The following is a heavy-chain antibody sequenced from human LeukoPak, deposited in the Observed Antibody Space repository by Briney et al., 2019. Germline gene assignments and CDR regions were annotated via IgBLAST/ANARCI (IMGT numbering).Heavy chain of an antibody. D-gene: IGHD2-2*01. CDR1: GFTFDDYA. V-gene: IGHV3-9*01. J-gene: IGHJ3*02. CDR3: AKGSQLTYAFDI. Sequence: GGSLRLSCAASGFTFDDYAMHWVRQAPGKGLEWVSGISWNSGSIGYADSVKGRFTISRDNAKNSLYLQMNSLRAEDTALYYCAKGSQLTYAFDIWGQGTMVTVSS. CDR2: ISWNSGSI.